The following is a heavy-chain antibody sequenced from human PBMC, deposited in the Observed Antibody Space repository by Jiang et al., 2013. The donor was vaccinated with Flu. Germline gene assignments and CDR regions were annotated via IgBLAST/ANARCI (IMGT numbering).Heavy chain of an antibody. J-gene: IGHJ1*01. Sequence: VQLLESGGGLVEPGGSLRLSCAASGFTFVAAWMSWVRQAPGKGLEWVGRIKSKTAGGTIDYAAPVKGRFSISRDDSENTLFLQMDGLKTEDTAVYYCVTYRMDSGWYWGQ. CDR2: IKSKTAGGTI. D-gene: IGHD6-19*01. CDR1: GFTFVAAW. V-gene: IGHV3-15*01. CDR3: VTYRMDSGWY.